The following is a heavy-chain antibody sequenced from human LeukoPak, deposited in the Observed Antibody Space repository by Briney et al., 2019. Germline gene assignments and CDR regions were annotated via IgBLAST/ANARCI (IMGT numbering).Heavy chain of an antibody. V-gene: IGHV3-74*01. CDR3: ARGNSHAFDI. J-gene: IGHJ3*02. Sequence: GGSLRLSCAASGFTFSSYWMHWVRQDPGKGLVWVSRITSDGSTTSYADSVKGRFTISRDNAKNTLYLQMNSLRVEDTAVYYCARGNSHAFDIWGQGTMVTVSS. D-gene: IGHD3-10*01. CDR1: GFTFSSYW. CDR2: ITSDGSTT.